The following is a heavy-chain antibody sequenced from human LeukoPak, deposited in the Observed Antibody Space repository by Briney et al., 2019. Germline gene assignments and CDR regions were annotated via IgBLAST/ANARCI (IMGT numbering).Heavy chain of an antibody. Sequence: PSETLSLTCTVSGGSISSYYWRWIRQPAGKGLEWIGRIYTSGSTNYNPSPKSRVTISVDKSKNQFSLKLSSVTAADTAVYYCARGSIVGATKRDWFDPWGQGTLVTVSS. CDR3: ARGSIVGATKRDWFDP. V-gene: IGHV4-4*07. D-gene: IGHD1-26*01. CDR1: GGSISSYY. CDR2: IYTSGST. J-gene: IGHJ5*02.